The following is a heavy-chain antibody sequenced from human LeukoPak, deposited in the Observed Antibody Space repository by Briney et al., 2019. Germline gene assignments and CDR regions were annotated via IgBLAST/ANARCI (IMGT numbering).Heavy chain of an antibody. CDR2: ISAYDGNT. D-gene: IGHD6-6*01. J-gene: IGHJ4*02. CDR1: GYTFTSYG. Sequence: ASVKVSCKASGYTFTSYGISWVRQAPGQGLEWMGWISAYDGNTHYAQKFQGRVTMTEDTSTDTAYMELSSLRSEDTAVYYCATIGTRRRFYFDYWGQGTLVTVSS. V-gene: IGHV1-18*01. CDR3: ATIGTRRRFYFDY.